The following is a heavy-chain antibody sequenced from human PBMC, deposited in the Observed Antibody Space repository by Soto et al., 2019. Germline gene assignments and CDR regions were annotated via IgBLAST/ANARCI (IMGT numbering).Heavy chain of an antibody. CDR2: IYDSGST. V-gene: IGHV4-59*01. CDR1: GGSISSYD. D-gene: IGHD6-25*01. J-gene: IGHJ5*02. Sequence: QVQLQESGPGLVKPSETLSLTCTVSGGSISSYDWSWIRQPPGKGLEWIGYIYDSGSTKYNPSLKSRVTISVDTSKNQFSLKLSSVTAADTAVYYCAREYTSAWHRWFDPWGQGTLVTVSS. CDR3: AREYTSAWHRWFDP.